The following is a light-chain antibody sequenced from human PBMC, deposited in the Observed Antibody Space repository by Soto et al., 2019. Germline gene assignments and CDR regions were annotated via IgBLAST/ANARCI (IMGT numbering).Light chain of an antibody. Sequence: IVLTQSPGTLSLSPGERATLSCRASQSVDSTYLTWYQQKPGQAPRLLIYGASSRATGIPDRFSGSGSGTDFTLTISRLEPEDVAVYYCQQYGSSPITLGQGTRLEIK. CDR3: QQYGSSPIT. J-gene: IGKJ5*01. V-gene: IGKV3-20*01. CDR2: GAS. CDR1: QSVDSTY.